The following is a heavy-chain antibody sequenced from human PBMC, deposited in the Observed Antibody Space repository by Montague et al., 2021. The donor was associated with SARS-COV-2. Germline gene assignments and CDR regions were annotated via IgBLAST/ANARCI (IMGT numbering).Heavy chain of an antibody. V-gene: IGHV4-39*01. CDR2: DPYSATX. J-gene: IGHJ3*02. CDR3: ARQIATSGQWDFDI. D-gene: IGHD1-26*01. Sequence: SETLSLTCTVSGGSITTSGHYWVWLRQPPAPGLEWFASDPYSATXYYTPSLRSRLTISVSTSKNQFSLRLNSVTAANTAVYFCARQIATSGQWDFDIWGQGTAVTVSS. CDR1: GGSITTSGHY.